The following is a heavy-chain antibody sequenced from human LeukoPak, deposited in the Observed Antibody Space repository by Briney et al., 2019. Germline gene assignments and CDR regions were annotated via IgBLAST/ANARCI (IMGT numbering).Heavy chain of an antibody. D-gene: IGHD1-26*01. CDR1: GGSISSYY. V-gene: IGHV4-4*07. J-gene: IGHJ6*03. Sequence: SETLSLTCTVSGGSISSYYWGWIRQPAGKGLEWIGRIYTSGSTNYNPSLKSRVTMSVDTSKNQFSLKLSSVTAADTAVYYCARDRQWEPSYYYYMDVWGKGTTVTVSS. CDR2: IYTSGST. CDR3: ARDRQWEPSYYYYMDV.